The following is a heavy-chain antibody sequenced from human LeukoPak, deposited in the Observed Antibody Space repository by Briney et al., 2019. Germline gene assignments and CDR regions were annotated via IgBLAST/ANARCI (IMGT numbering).Heavy chain of an antibody. Sequence: SETLSLTCAVYGGSFSGYYWSWIRQPPGKGLEWIGEISHSGSTNYNPSLKSRVTISVDTSKNQFSLKLSSVTAADTAVYYCARGHLQFCSSTSCYGNNWFDPWGQGTLVTVSS. CDR3: ARGHLQFCSSTSCYGNNWFDP. V-gene: IGHV4-34*01. J-gene: IGHJ5*02. CDR2: ISHSGST. D-gene: IGHD2-2*01. CDR1: GGSFSGYY.